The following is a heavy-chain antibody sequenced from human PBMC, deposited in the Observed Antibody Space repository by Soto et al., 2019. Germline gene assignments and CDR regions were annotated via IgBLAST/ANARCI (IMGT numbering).Heavy chain of an antibody. Sequence: GASVKVSCKASGYTFTTYTLHWVRQAPGQRPEWMGWINGDTDNTSLSQKFQRRVNLTKDTSATTVYMELTSLTSEDTAVYYCARVRFAATGWFSTFDYWGQGSLVTVSS. CDR3: ARVRFAATGWFSTFDY. V-gene: IGHV1-3*01. J-gene: IGHJ4*02. D-gene: IGHD6-13*01. CDR1: GYTFTTYT. CDR2: INGDTDNT.